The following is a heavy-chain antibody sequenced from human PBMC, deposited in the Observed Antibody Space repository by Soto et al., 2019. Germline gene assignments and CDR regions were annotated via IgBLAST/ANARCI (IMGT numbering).Heavy chain of an antibody. Sequence: EVQLVESGGGLVQPGESLRLSCTASGITFSSYSMNWVRQAPGKGLEWLSYISSSKTTYADSVKGRFTISRDNAKNSVYLQMNSLRDEDTAVYYCVGDQDVHTPMVHGNYWCRGTPVTVSS. CDR2: ISSSKTT. D-gene: IGHD5-18*01. J-gene: IGHJ4*02. V-gene: IGHV3-48*02. CDR3: VGDQDVHTPMVHGNY. CDR1: GITFSSYS.